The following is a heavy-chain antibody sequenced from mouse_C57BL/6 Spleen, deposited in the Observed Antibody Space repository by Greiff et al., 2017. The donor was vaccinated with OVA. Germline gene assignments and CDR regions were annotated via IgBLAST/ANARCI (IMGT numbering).Heavy chain of an antibody. J-gene: IGHJ2*01. Sequence: EVKLMESGPGLVKPSQSLSLTCSVTGYSITSGYYWNWIRQFPGNKLEWMGYISYDGSNKYNPSLKNRISITRDTSKNQFFLKLNSVTTEDTATYYCARAPYDSAFDYWGQGTTLTVSS. CDR2: ISYDGSN. D-gene: IGHD2-4*01. CDR3: ARAPYDSAFDY. CDR1: GYSITSGYY. V-gene: IGHV3-6*01.